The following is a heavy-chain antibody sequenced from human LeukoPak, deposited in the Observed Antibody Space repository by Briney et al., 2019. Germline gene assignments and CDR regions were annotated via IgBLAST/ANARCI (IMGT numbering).Heavy chain of an antibody. D-gene: IGHD2-2*02. CDR3: ARRTIVVVPAAIGYYYGMDV. J-gene: IGHJ6*02. V-gene: IGHV4-34*01. Sequence: SETLSLTCAVYGGSFSGYYWSWIRQPPGKGLEWIGEINHSGSTNYNPSLKSRVTISVDTSKNQFSLRLSSVTAADTAVYYCARRTIVVVPAAIGYYYGMDVWGQGTTVTVSS. CDR2: INHSGST. CDR1: GGSFSGYY.